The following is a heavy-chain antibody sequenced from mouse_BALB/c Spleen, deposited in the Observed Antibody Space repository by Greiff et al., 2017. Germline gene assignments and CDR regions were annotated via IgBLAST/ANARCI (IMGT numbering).Heavy chain of an antibody. CDR3: ARGYWFAY. J-gene: IGHJ3*01. V-gene: IGHV5-6-5*01. CDR2: ISSGGST. CDR1: GFTFSSYA. Sequence: EVHLVESGGGLVKPGGSLKLSCAASGFTFSSYAMSWVRQTPEKRLEWVASISSGGSTYYPDSVKGRFTISRDNARNILYLQMSSLRSEDTAMYYCARGYWFAYWGQGTLVTVSA.